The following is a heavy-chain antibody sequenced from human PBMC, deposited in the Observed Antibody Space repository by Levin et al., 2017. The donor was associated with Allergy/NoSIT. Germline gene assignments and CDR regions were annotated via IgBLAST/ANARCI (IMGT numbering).Heavy chain of an antibody. D-gene: IGHD3-22*01. J-gene: IGHJ3*02. CDR2: IKSKTDGGTT. CDR3: TTDYYDTTGRRPDAFDI. Sequence: GGSLRLSCAASGLTFRNAWMTWVRQAPGKGLEWVGRIKSKTDGGTTDYAVPVKGRFTIFRDDSKNTVSLQMNSLRPEYTAVYYCTTDYYDTTGRRPDAFDIWGRGTMVTVSS. CDR1: GLTFRNAW. V-gene: IGHV3-15*01.